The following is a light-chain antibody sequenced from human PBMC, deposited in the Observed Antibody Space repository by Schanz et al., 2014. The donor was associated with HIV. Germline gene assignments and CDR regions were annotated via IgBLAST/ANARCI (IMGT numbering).Light chain of an antibody. J-gene: IGLJ2*01. CDR3: GTSASTLNAVV. V-gene: IGLV1-51*01. CDR2: DNY. CDR1: SYSIGNNF. Sequence: QSVLTQPPSVSAAPGQRVTISCSGHSYSIGNNFVSWFQQLPGTAPKLLIYDNYKRPSGIPDRFSGSKSGTSATLDITGLQTGDEADYYCGTSASTLNAVVFRGGTKLTVL.